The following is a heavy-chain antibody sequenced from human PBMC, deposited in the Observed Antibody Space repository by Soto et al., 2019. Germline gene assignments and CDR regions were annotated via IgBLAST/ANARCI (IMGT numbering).Heavy chain of an antibody. CDR2: IRSKDKSYAT. Sequence: EVQLVQSGGGMVQSGGSLELSCAASGFAFSDLPVHWVRQASGKGLEWVGRIRSKDKSYATAYAASVRGRFTVSRDDSKNLAFLQLNSLENEDTAVYYCTTGGTQTWRWDPWCQGVLVTVSS. CDR1: GFAFSDLP. V-gene: IGHV3-73*01. J-gene: IGHJ5*02. CDR3: TTGGTQTWRWDP. D-gene: IGHD1-1*01.